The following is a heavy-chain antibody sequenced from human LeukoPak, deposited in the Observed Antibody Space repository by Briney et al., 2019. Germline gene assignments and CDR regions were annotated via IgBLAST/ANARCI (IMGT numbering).Heavy chain of an antibody. Sequence: SQTLSLTCAISGDSVSSNSATWTWIRQSPSRGLEWLGGTYFRSKWYNDSAESVKSRISINPDTSKNQFSLQLSSVTPEDTAVYYCARGLLVGHPYYCAMDALGQGTTVSVSS. CDR3: ARGLLVGHPYYCAMDA. CDR2: TYFRSKWYN. V-gene: IGHV6-1*01. CDR1: GDSVSSNSAT. D-gene: IGHD2-8*02. J-gene: IGHJ6*02.